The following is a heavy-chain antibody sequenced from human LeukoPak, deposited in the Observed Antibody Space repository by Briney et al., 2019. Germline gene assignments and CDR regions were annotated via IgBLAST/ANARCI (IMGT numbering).Heavy chain of an antibody. J-gene: IGHJ4*02. Sequence: GGSLRLSCAASGFTFSNYAMSWVRQAPGKGLEWVSGISGSGVSTYYADSVKGRFTISRDNSKNTVYLQMNSLRPGDTAVYYCARDVSDYYDSSGYYSRFDYWGQGTLVTVSS. V-gene: IGHV3-23*01. CDR1: GFTFSNYA. CDR3: ARDVSDYYDSSGYYSRFDY. CDR2: ISGSGVST. D-gene: IGHD3-22*01.